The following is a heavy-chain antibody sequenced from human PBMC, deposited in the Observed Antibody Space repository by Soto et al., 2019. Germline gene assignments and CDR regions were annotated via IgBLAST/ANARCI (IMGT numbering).Heavy chain of an antibody. CDR3: ARHGGYCSSTSCYSNWFDP. V-gene: IGHV5-51*01. J-gene: IGHJ5*02. CDR2: IYPGDSDT. D-gene: IGHD2-2*01. CDR1: GYSFTSYW. Sequence: GESLKISCKGSGYSFTSYWIGWVRQMPGKGLEWMGIIYPGDSDTRYSPSFQGQVTISADKSISTAYLQWSSLKASDTAMYYCARHGGYCSSTSCYSNWFDPWGQGNLVTVSS.